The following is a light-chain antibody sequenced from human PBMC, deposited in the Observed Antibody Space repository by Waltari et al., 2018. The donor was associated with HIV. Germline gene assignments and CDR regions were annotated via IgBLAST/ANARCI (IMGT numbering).Light chain of an antibody. J-gene: IGKJ2*01. Sequence: DIVMTQSPDSLAVSLGERATINCKSSQSVLYSSSNKNYLAWYQHKPGQPPKLLIYWASTRESGVPDRFSGGGSGTDFTLTISSLQAEDVAVYYCQQYYNTPYTSGQGTKLEI. CDR3: QQYYNTPYT. CDR2: WAS. V-gene: IGKV4-1*01. CDR1: QSVLYSSSNKNY.